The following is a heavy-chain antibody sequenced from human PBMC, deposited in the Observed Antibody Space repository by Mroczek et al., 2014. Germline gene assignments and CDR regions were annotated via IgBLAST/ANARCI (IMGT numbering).Heavy chain of an antibody. J-gene: IGHJ6*02. CDR2: INPNSGGT. D-gene: IGHD6-6*01. Sequence: SGAEVKKPGASVKVSCKASGYTFTGYYMHWVRQAPGQGLEWMGWINPNSGGTNYAQKFQGRVTMTRDTSISTAYMELSRLRSDDTAVYYCARDLRSIAALPDLYYYYYGMDVWGQGTTVTVSS. CDR3: ARDLRSIAALPDLYYYYYGMDV. V-gene: IGHV1-2*02. CDR1: GYTFTGYY.